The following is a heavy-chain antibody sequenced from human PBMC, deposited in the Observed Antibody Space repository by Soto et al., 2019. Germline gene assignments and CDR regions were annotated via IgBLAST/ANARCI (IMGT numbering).Heavy chain of an antibody. CDR3: ARDLWGYCGTDCYPLDV. J-gene: IGHJ6*02. CDR1: GGSISGYY. D-gene: IGHD2-21*02. Sequence: SETLSLTCTVSGGSISGYYWSWIRQPPGKGLKWIGYMYNTGSTVYNPSFESRVTISVDTSKSQLSLRMNSVTAADTAVYYCARDLWGYCGTDCYPLDVWGQGTTVTVS. V-gene: IGHV4-59*01. CDR2: MYNTGST.